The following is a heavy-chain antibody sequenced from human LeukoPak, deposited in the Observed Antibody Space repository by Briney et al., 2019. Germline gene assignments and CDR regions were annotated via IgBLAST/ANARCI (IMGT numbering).Heavy chain of an antibody. CDR3: ARGRPDAFDI. J-gene: IGHJ3*02. Sequence: PSETLSLTCAVYGGSFSGYYWSWIRQPPGKGLEWVGEVNHSGSTNYNPSLKSRVTISVETSKNQFSLKLSSVTAADTAVYYCARGRPDAFDIWGQGTMVTVAS. CDR2: VNHSGST. CDR1: GGSFSGYY. V-gene: IGHV4-34*01.